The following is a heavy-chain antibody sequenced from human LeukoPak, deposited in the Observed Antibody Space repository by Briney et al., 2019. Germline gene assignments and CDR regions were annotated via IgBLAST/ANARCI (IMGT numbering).Heavy chain of an antibody. CDR1: GFTLSSYW. CDR2: IKQDGSEK. CDR3: ARAFDYGLGSYFTWGYYYMDV. Sequence: GGSLRLSCAASGFTLSSYWMSWVRQAPGKGLEWVANIKQDGSEKYYVDSVKGRFTISRDNAKNSLYLQMNSLRAEDTAVYYCARAFDYGLGSYFTWGYYYMDVWGKGTTVTVSS. D-gene: IGHD3-10*01. V-gene: IGHV3-7*01. J-gene: IGHJ6*03.